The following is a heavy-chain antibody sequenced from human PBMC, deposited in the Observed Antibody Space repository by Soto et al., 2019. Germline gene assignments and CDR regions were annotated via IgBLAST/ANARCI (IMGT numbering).Heavy chain of an antibody. Sequence: QVQLVQSGAEVKKPGSSVKVSCKASGGTFSSYAISRVRQAPGQGLEWMGGIIPIFGTANYAQKFQGRVTITADESTSTAYMELSSLRSEDTAVYYCARVVTVTRQKAGGNYYFDYWGQGTLVTVSS. CDR3: ARVVTVTRQKAGGNYYFDY. J-gene: IGHJ4*02. CDR2: IIPIFGTA. CDR1: GGTFSSYA. V-gene: IGHV1-69*01. D-gene: IGHD4-17*01.